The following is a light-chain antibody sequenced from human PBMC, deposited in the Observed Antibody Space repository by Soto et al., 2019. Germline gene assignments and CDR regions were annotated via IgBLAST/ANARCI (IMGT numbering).Light chain of an antibody. CDR3: HQFGDSPQT. CDR1: QSLSVSY. V-gene: IGKV3-20*01. Sequence: PGDRATLSCRASQSLSVSYIAWYQQKPGQAPRLLIYSTSTRAAGIPDRFTGRGSGTHFTLAISRLEPEDFAVYYCHQFGDSPQTLAQGTKVDIK. CDR2: STS. J-gene: IGKJ1*01.